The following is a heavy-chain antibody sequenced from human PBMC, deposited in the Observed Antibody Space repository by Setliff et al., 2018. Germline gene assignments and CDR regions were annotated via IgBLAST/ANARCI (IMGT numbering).Heavy chain of an antibody. CDR3: VRGEMFSTSPRAD. V-gene: IGHV3-33*01. D-gene: IGHD2-2*01. J-gene: IGHJ4*02. Sequence: VGSLRLSCVASGFTFKNYGMHWVRQAPGKGLEWVAVIWYDGNNKDHADSVKGRFTISRDNSKNTLYLQMDSLRVEDTAVYYCVRGEMFSTSPRADWGQGTQVTVSS. CDR2: IWYDGNNK. CDR1: GFTFKNYG.